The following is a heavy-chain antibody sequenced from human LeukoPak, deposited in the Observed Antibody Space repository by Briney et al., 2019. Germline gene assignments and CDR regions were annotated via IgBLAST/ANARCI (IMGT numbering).Heavy chain of an antibody. D-gene: IGHD4-17*01. CDR1: GFTFSSYA. CDR3: AKAKRPPQTTVTTPFDY. CDR2: ISGSGGST. J-gene: IGHJ4*02. Sequence: GGSLRLSCAASGFTFSSYAMSWVRQAPGKGLEWVSAISGSGGSTYYADSVKGRFTISRDNSKNTLYLQMNSLRAEDTAVYYCAKAKRPPQTTVTTPFDYWGQGTLVTVSS. V-gene: IGHV3-23*01.